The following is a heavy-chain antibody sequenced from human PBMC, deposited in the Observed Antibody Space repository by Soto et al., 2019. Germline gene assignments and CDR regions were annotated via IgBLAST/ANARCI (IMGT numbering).Heavy chain of an antibody. D-gene: IGHD1-20*01. CDR1: GFILSNYW. CDR2: IDSDGSST. J-gene: IGHJ6*02. V-gene: IGHV3-74*01. Sequence: EVQLVESGGGLVQPGGSLRLSCAASGFILSNYWMHWVRQAPGKSLAWVSRIDSDGSSTTYADSVAGRFTISRYNANNTLYRQMNSLRVEDTAVYDCVTITPRRGIYGRGACMDVWGQGTTVTFSS. CDR3: VTITPRRGIYGRGACMDV.